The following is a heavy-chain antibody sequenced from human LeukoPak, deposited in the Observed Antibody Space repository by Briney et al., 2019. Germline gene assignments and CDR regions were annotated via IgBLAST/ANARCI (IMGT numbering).Heavy chain of an antibody. V-gene: IGHV5-51*01. CDR2: IYPGDSDT. CDR3: ARRGGYNFRSFED. CDR1: GFNFGNYW. J-gene: IGHJ1*01. Sequence: GESLKISCKGSGFNFGNYWIGWVRPMPGKGLEWMGIIYPGDSDTRYSPSFQGRVTMSVDKSNSTAYLQWSTLRASDTAMYYCARRGGYNFRSFEDWGQGTLVTVSS. D-gene: IGHD5-24*01.